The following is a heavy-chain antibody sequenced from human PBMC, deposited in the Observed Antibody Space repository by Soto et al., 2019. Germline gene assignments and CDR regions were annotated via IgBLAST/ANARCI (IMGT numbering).Heavy chain of an antibody. CDR1: EFTFSNYA. D-gene: IGHD3-22*01. CDR3: AKNPGYYYDSTGYHFDY. V-gene: IGHV3-23*01. CDR2: ISYGGGTT. J-gene: IGHJ4*02. Sequence: PGGSLRLSCAASEFTFSNYAMSWVRQAPGKGLEWVSAISYGGGTTYYADSVKGRFTISRDNSKNTLYLQMNSLRAEDTAVYYCAKNPGYYYDSTGYHFDYWAREPRSPSPQ.